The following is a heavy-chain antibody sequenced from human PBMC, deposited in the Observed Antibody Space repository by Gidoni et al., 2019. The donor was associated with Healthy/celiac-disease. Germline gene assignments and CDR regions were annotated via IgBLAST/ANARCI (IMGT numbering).Heavy chain of an antibody. D-gene: IGHD6-19*01. V-gene: IGHV4-34*01. CDR2: INHSGST. CDR1: GGSFSGYY. J-gene: IGHJ4*02. CDR3: ARGPRIAVADTGETTGTIDY. Sequence: QVQLQPWGAGLLKPSETLSLTCAVYGGSFSGYYWSWIRQPPGKGLEWIGEINHSGSTNYNPSLKSRVTISVDTSKNQFSLKLSSVTAADTAVYYCARGPRIAVADTGETTGTIDYWGQGTLVTVSS.